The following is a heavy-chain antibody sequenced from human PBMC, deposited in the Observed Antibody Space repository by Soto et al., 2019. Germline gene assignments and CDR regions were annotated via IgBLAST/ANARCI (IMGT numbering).Heavy chain of an antibody. CDR3: ARDPLGSGWYVGAFDI. J-gene: IGHJ3*02. CDR1: GYTFTSYG. Sequence: ASVKVSCKASGYTFTSYGISWVRQAPGQGLEWMGWISAYNGNTNYAQKLQGRVTMTTDTSTSTAYMELRSLRSAATAVYYCARDPLGSGWYVGAFDIRGQGTLVTVS. CDR2: ISAYNGNT. D-gene: IGHD6-19*01. V-gene: IGHV1-18*01.